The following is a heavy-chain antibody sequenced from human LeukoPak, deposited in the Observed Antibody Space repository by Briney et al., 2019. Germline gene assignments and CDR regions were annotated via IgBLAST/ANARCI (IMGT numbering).Heavy chain of an antibody. D-gene: IGHD5-24*01. CDR2: IKEDGTET. Sequence: GGSLRVSCAASGFIFSSNWMSWVRLAPGKGLEWVANIKEDGTETYYVDSVKGRFTISRDNAKNSLYLQMNSLRVEDTAVYYCAKEGRSLQTYWGQGTLVTVSS. CDR3: AKEGRSLQTY. CDR1: GFIFSSNW. V-gene: IGHV3-7*03. J-gene: IGHJ4*02.